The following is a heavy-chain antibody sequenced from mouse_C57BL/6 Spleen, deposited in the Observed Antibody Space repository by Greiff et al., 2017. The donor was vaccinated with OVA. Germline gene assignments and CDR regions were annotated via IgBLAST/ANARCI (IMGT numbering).Heavy chain of an antibody. CDR1: GFTFTDYY. D-gene: IGHD1-1*01. J-gene: IGHJ4*01. CDR3: ARYYYGSSYAMDY. V-gene: IGHV7-3*01. Sequence: EVKVEESGGGLVQPGGSLSLSCAASGFTFTDYYMSWVRQPPGKALEWLGFIRNKANGYTTEYSASVKGRFTISRDNSQSILYLQMNALRAEDSDTYYGARYYYGSSYAMDYWGQGTSVTVSS. CDR2: IRNKANGYTT.